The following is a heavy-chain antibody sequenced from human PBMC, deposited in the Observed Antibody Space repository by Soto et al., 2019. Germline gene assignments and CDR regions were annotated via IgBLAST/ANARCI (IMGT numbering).Heavy chain of an antibody. J-gene: IGHJ6*02. CDR3: ARGFSPINYYYYGMDV. CDR2: IIPIFGTA. D-gene: IGHD3-3*01. Sequence: QVQLVQSGAEVKKPGSSVKVSCKASGGTFSSYAISWVRQAPGQGLEWMGGIIPIFGTANYAQKFQGRVTINADETTGPAVLGLSTLTSEDKAVYFCARGFSPINYYYYGMDVWGQGTTVTVSS. CDR1: GGTFSSYA. V-gene: IGHV1-69*01.